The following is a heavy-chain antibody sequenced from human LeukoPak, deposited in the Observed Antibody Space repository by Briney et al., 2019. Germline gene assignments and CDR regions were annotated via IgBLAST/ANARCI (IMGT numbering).Heavy chain of an antibody. V-gene: IGHV1-46*01. CDR2: INPSGGST. CDR3: ARGTIGGDDAIDY. J-gene: IGHJ4*02. Sequence: ASVKVSCKASGYIFTSYGISWVRQAPGQGLEWMGIINPSGGSTSYAQKFQGRVTMTRDTSTSTVYMELSSLRSEDTAVYYCARGTIGGDDAIDYWGQGTLVTVSS. CDR1: GYIFTSYG. D-gene: IGHD2-21*02.